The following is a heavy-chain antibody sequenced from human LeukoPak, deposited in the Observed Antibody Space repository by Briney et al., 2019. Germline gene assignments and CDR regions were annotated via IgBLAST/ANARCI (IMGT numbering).Heavy chain of an antibody. CDR3: AKRGYTSTWLSPFDY. D-gene: IGHD6-13*01. V-gene: IGHV3-23*01. CDR2: ISGSGGST. J-gene: IGHJ4*02. CDR1: GFTFSSYA. Sequence: PGGSLRLSCVASGFTFSSYAMNWDRQAPGKGLEWVSVISGSGGSTYYADSVKGRFTISRDNSKNTVYLQRNSLRAEDTAVYYCAKRGYTSTWLSPFDYWAQGTLLTVSS.